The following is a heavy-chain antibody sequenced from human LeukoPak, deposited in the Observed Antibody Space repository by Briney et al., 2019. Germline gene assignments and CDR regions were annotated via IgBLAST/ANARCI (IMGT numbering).Heavy chain of an antibody. D-gene: IGHD6-13*01. CDR2: INTNTGNP. CDR1: GYTFTSYA. Sequence: ASVKVSRKASGYTFTSYAMNWVRQAPGQGLEWMGWINTNTGNPTYAQGFTGRFVFSLDTSVSTAYLQISSLKAEDTAVYYCARAAAAGKARGTYYYYYYMDVWGKGTTVTVSS. CDR3: ARAAAAGKARGTYYYYYYMDV. J-gene: IGHJ6*03. V-gene: IGHV7-4-1*02.